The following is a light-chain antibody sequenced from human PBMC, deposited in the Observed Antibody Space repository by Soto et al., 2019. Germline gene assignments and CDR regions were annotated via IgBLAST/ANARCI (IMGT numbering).Light chain of an antibody. CDR2: DVS. CDR1: SSDVGDSGF. V-gene: IGLV2-11*01. CDR3: CSYATTFLV. J-gene: IGLJ2*01. Sequence: QSALTQPRSVSGSPGQSVAISCTGSSSDVGDSGFVSWYQQHPGKAPKLILYDVSERPSGVPDRFSGSRSGTTASLTVSGLQTDDEADYYCCSYATTFLVFGGGTKLTVL.